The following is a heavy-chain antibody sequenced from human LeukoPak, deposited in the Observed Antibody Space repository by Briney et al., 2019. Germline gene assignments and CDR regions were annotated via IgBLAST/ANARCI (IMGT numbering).Heavy chain of an antibody. J-gene: IGHJ3*02. CDR2: INSDGSGT. Sequence: GGSLRLSCAASGXTFNSYWVHWVRQAPGKGLVWVSRINSDGSGTSDADIVKGRFTISRDNSKNTLYLQMNSLRAEDTAMYYCARDRLTNDAFDIWGQGTMVTVSS. V-gene: IGHV3-74*01. CDR1: GXTFNSYW. CDR3: ARDRLTNDAFDI. D-gene: IGHD2-8*01.